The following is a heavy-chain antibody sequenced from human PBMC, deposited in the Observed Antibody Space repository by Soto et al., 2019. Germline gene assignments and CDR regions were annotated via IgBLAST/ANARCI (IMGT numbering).Heavy chain of an antibody. V-gene: IGHV3-30*18. CDR3: AKGRAFSETLPHDAFDI. CDR2: ISYDGGNK. D-gene: IGHD2-21*01. J-gene: IGHJ3*02. CDR1: GFTSSSYG. Sequence: QVQLVESGGGVVQPGRSLRLSCAVSGFTSSSYGMHWVRQAPGKGLEWVAVISYDGGNKYYADSVKGRFAISRDNSKNTLYLPMNSLRAEDTAVYYCAKGRAFSETLPHDAFDIWGQGTMVTVS.